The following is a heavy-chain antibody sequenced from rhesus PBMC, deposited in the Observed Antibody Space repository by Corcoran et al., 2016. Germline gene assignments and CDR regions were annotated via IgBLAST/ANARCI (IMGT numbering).Heavy chain of an antibody. V-gene: IGHV4S10*01. Sequence: QVQLQESGPGVVKPSETLSLTCAVSGGSISDSYRWSWIRQPPGKGLEWIGYIYGSSTGTHDNPSLKSRVTMSKDTSKKQFSLQLSYVTAADTAVYYCARVWGGSWTCDYWGQGVLVTVSS. J-gene: IGHJ4*01. CDR3: ARVWGGSWTCDY. CDR2: IYGSSTGT. D-gene: IGHD6-25*01. CDR1: GGSISDSYR.